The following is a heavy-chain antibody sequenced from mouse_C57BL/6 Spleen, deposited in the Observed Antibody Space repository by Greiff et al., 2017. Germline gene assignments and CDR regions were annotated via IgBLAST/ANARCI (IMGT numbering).Heavy chain of an antibody. Sequence: EVKLVESGGDLVKPGGSLKLSCAASGFTFSSYGMSWVRQTPDKRLEWVATISSGGSYTYYPDSVKGRFTISRDNAKNTLYLQMSSLKSEDTAMYYCARQDEDYSALRDYWGQGTSVTVAS. D-gene: IGHD2-12*01. V-gene: IGHV5-6*01. CDR2: ISSGGSYT. CDR1: GFTFSSYG. J-gene: IGHJ4*01. CDR3: ARQDEDYSALRDY.